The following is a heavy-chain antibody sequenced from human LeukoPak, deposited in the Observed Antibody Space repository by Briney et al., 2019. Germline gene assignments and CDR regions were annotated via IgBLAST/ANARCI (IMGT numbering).Heavy chain of an antibody. V-gene: IGHV4-34*01. CDR3: ARGRTYYDFWSGYYGIYYYGMDV. CDR2: INHSGST. D-gene: IGHD3-3*01. J-gene: IGHJ6*02. Sequence: PSETLSLTCAVYGGSFSGYYWSWIRQPPGKGLEWIGEINHSGSTNYNPSLKSRVTILVDTSKNQFSLKLSSVTAADTAVYYCARGRTYYDFWSGYYGIYYYGMDVWGQGTTVTVSS. CDR1: GGSFSGYY.